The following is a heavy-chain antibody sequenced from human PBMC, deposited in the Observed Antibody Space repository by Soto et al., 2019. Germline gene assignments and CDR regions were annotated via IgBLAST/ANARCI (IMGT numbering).Heavy chain of an antibody. CDR3: ARQFPSDNYGHRLGP. V-gene: IGHV3-53*01. CDR1: GFNVNSSY. J-gene: IGHJ5*02. D-gene: IGHD4-17*01. Sequence: EVQVVESGGGLIQPGGSLRLSCAASGFNVNSSYMTWIRQAPGKGLQWVADISSGGTTKYADSVRGRFSISRDMSKNTLYLQMNSLRVEDTAIYSWARQFPSDNYGHRLGPWGQGTLVTVPA. CDR2: ISSGGTT.